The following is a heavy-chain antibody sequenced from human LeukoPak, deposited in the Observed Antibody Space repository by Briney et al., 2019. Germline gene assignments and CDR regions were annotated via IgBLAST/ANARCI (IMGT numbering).Heavy chain of an antibody. CDR1: GLTFSGSW. J-gene: IGHJ6*02. D-gene: IGHD3-10*01. V-gene: IGHV3-7*01. Sequence: GGSLRLSYAASGLTFSGSWMLWVRQVPGKGREGVANIKEYGGETYYVDSVKGRFTISRDNAKNSLYMQMNSLRAEDTAVYYCARGGEVDPMIRGVIYYNGMDVWGQGTTVTVSS. CDR3: ARGGEVDPMIRGVIYYNGMDV. CDR2: IKEYGGET.